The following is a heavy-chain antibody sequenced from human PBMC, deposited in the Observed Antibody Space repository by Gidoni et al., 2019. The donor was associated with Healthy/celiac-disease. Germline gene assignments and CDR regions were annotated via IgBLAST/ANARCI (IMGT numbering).Heavy chain of an antibody. J-gene: IGHJ4*02. CDR3: ARVQGYSNHLDY. Sequence: EVQLVESGGGLVKPGGSLRLSCAASGFTFSSYSMNWVRQAPGKGLEWVSSISSSSSYIYYADSVKGRFTISRDNAKNSLYLQMNSLRAEDTAVYYCARVQGYSNHLDYWGQGTLVTVSS. CDR2: ISSSSSYI. V-gene: IGHV3-21*01. D-gene: IGHD4-4*01. CDR1: GFTFSSYS.